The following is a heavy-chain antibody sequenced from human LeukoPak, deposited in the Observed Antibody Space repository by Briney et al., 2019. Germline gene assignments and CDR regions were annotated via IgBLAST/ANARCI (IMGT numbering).Heavy chain of an antibody. CDR3: ASGCSSTSCSYDY. V-gene: IGHV1-18*01. J-gene: IGHJ4*02. CDR1: GYTFTNYG. Sequence: ASVKVSCKASGYTFTNYGISWVRQAPGQGLEWMGWISAYYGNTKYAQKLQGRVTMTTDTSTSTAYMELRNLRSDDTAVYYCASGCSSTSCSYDYWGQGTLVTVSS. CDR2: ISAYYGNT. D-gene: IGHD2-2*01.